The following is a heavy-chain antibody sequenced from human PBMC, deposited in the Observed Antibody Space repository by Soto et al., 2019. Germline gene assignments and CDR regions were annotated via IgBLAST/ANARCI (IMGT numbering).Heavy chain of an antibody. J-gene: IGHJ6*02. D-gene: IGHD1-26*01. CDR2: INPNSGGT. CDR3: ARSGTSIVGATGDYYYYGMDV. V-gene: IGHV1-2*04. Sequence: ASVKVSCKASGYTFTGYYMHWGRQAPGQGLEWMGWINPNSGGTNYAQKFQGWVTMTRDTSISTAYMELSRLRSDDTAVYYCARSGTSIVGATGDYYYYGMDVWGQGTTVTVSS. CDR1: GYTFTGYY.